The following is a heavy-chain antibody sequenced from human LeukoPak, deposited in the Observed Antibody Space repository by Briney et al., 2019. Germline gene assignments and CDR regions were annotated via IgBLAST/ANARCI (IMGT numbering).Heavy chain of an antibody. J-gene: IGHJ5*02. CDR2: IYPGDSDT. CDR1: GYSFTSYW. CDR3: ASRRRDYGHNWFDP. D-gene: IGHD4-17*01. V-gene: IGHV5-51*01. Sequence: GESLKISCKGSGYSFTSYWIGWGRQMPGKGLEGMGIIYPGDSDTRYSPSFQGQVTISADKSISTAYLQRSSLKASHTAMYHCASRRRDYGHNWFDPWGQGTLVIVSS.